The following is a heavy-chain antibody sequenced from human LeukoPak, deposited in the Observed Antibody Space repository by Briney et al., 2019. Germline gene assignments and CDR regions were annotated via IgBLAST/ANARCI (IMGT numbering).Heavy chain of an antibody. V-gene: IGHV1-69*13. CDR1: GYTFTSYN. CDR3: ARSQRQLGPLDY. Sequence: SVKVSCKASGYTFTSYNINWVRQAIGQGLEWMGGIIPIFGTANYAQKFQGRVTITADESTSTAYMELSSLRSEDTAVYYCARSQRQLGPLDYWGQGTLVTVSS. D-gene: IGHD6-13*01. J-gene: IGHJ4*02. CDR2: IIPIFGTA.